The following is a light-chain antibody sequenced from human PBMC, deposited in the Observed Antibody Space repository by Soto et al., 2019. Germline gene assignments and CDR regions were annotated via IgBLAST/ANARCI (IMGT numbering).Light chain of an antibody. Sequence: EIVMTQSPATLSVSPGGRATLSCRASQSVSSNLAWYQQKPGQAPRLLIYGASTRATGIPARFSGSGSGTEFTLTISSLQPEDFAVYYCQQYNNWPRTFGQGTKVDI. CDR1: QSVSSN. J-gene: IGKJ1*01. CDR2: GAS. V-gene: IGKV3-15*01. CDR3: QQYNNWPRT.